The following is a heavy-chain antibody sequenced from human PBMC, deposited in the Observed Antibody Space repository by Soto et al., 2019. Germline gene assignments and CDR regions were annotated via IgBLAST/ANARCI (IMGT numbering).Heavy chain of an antibody. CDR3: ARVLRYCSSTSCYVNYYYMDV. CDR2: IYYSGST. CDR1: GGSISSGGYY. V-gene: IGHV4-31*03. J-gene: IGHJ6*03. Sequence: PSETLSLTCTVSGGSISSGGYYWSWIRQHPGKGQERIGYIYYSGSTYYNPSLKSRVTISVDTSKNQFSLKLSSVTAADTAVYYCARVLRYCSSTSCYVNYYYMDVWGKGTTVTVS. D-gene: IGHD2-2*01.